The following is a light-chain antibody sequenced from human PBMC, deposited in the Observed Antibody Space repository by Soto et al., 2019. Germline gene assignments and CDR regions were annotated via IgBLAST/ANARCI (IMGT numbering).Light chain of an antibody. CDR1: QSVSSNY. V-gene: IGKV3-20*01. CDR2: GAS. CDR3: EQYGSSPRT. Sequence: ESVLTQSPGTLSLSPGERATLSCRASQSVSSNYLAWYQQKPGQAPRLLIYGASTRATGIPDRFSGSGSGTDFTLTISRLEPEDSAVYYCEQYGSSPRTFGQGTKVDIK. J-gene: IGKJ1*01.